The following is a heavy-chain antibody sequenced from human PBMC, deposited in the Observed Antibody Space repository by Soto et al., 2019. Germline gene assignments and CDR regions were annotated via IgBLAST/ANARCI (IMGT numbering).Heavy chain of an antibody. Sequence: SETLSLTCTVSGGSISSSSYYWGWIRQPPGKGLEWIGSIYYSGSTYYNPSLKSRVTISVDTSKNQFSLKLSSVTAADTAVYYCARRYGDCFDYWGQGTLVTVSS. CDR1: GGSISSSSYY. V-gene: IGHV4-39*01. J-gene: IGHJ4*02. D-gene: IGHD4-17*01. CDR3: ARRYGDCFDY. CDR2: IYYSGST.